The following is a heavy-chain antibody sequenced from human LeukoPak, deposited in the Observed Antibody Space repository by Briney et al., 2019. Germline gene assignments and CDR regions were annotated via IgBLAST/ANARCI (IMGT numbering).Heavy chain of an antibody. D-gene: IGHD6-13*01. CDR2: INPNSGGT. J-gene: IGHJ4*02. CDR3: ARDLSIAAAGIDY. V-gene: IGHV1-2*02. Sequence: VASVKVSCKASVYTFTVYYMHWVRQAPGQGLEWMGWINPNSGGTNYAQKFQGRVTMTRDTSISTAYMELSRLRSDDTAVYYCARDLSIAAAGIDYWGQGTLVTVSS. CDR1: VYTFTVYY.